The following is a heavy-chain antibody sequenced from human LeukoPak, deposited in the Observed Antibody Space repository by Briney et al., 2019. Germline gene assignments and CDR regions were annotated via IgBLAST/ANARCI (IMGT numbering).Heavy chain of an antibody. CDR3: ARATCSGGSCSFGDAFDI. J-gene: IGHJ3*02. V-gene: IGHV3-21*01. D-gene: IGHD2-15*01. CDR2: ISSSSSYI. CDR1: GFTFSSYS. Sequence: GGSLRLSCAASGFTFSSYSMNWVRQAPGKGLEWVSSISSSSSYIYYADSVKGRFTISRDNAKNSLYLQMNSLRAEDTAVYYSARATCSGGSCSFGDAFDIWGQGTMVTVSS.